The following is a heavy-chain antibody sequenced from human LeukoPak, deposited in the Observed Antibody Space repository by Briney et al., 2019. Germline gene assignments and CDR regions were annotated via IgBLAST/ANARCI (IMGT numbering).Heavy chain of an antibody. CDR3: ARVMGGGEGY. D-gene: IGHD3-10*01. CDR2: ISSSSSYI. V-gene: IGHV3-21*01. J-gene: IGHJ4*02. Sequence: GGSLRLSCAVSGFTFDDYGMTWVRQAPGKGLEWVSSISSSSSYIYYADSVKGRFTISRDNAKNSLYLQMNSLRAEDTAVYYCARVMGGGEGYWGQGTLVTVSS. CDR1: GFTFDDYG.